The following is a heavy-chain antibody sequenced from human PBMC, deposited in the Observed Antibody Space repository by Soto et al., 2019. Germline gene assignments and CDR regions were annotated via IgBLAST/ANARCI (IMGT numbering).Heavy chain of an antibody. CDR2: MNPNSGNT. D-gene: IGHD2-2*01. CDR1: GYTFPIYD. CDR3: ARGLCSSTSCHFDY. V-gene: IGHV1-8*01. Sequence: QVQLVQSGAEVKKPGASVKVSCKASGYTFPIYDINWVRQATGQGLEWLGWMNPNSGNTGYAQKFQGRVTMTRNTSINTAYMELSSLRSEDTAVYYCARGLCSSTSCHFDYWGQGTLVTVSS. J-gene: IGHJ4*02.